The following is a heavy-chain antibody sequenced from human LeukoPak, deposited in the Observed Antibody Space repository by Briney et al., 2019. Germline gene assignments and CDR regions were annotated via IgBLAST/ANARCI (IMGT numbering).Heavy chain of an antibody. J-gene: IGHJ3*02. CDR1: GDSISSGDYY. Sequence: SETLSLTCTVSGDSISSGDYYWSWIRHPAGKGLEWIGRIYTSGSTNYNPSLKSRVTISVDTSKNQLSLKLSSVTAADTAVYYCARKGYGYDSSGPAFDIRGQGTMVTVSS. CDR2: IYTSGST. CDR3: ARKGYGYDSSGPAFDI. D-gene: IGHD3-22*01. V-gene: IGHV4-61*02.